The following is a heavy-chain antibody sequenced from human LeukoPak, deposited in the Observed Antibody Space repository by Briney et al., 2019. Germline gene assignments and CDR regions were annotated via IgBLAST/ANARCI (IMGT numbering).Heavy chain of an antibody. V-gene: IGHV7-4-1*02. CDR3: ARVGVERWLPLGDWFDP. CDR1: GYTFTSYA. J-gene: IGHJ5*02. Sequence: ASVKVSCKASGYTFTSYAMNWVRQAPGQGLEWMGWINTNTGNPTYAQGFTGRFVFSLDTSVSTAYLQISSLKAEDTAVYYCARVGVERWLPLGDWFDPWGQGTLVTVSS. D-gene: IGHD5-24*01. CDR2: INTNTGNP.